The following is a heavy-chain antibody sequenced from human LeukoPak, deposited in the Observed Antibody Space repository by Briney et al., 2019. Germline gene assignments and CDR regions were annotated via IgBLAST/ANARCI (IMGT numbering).Heavy chain of an antibody. J-gene: IGHJ4*02. Sequence: PGGSLRLSCAASGFTFSSYWMHWVRQAPGKGLVWVSRINSDGSSTSYADSVKGRFTISRDNAKNTLYLQMNSLRAEDTAVYYCARDREYDSYYNHFDYWGQGTLVTVSS. CDR3: ARDREYDSYYNHFDY. CDR1: GFTFSSYW. CDR2: INSDGSST. D-gene: IGHD1-26*01. V-gene: IGHV3-74*01.